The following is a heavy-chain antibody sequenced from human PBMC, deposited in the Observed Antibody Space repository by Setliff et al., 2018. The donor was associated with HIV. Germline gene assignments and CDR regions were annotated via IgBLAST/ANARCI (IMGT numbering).Heavy chain of an antibody. CDR1: GGTFSSYA. CDR3: ARGFDYAQRPPLYYFDY. J-gene: IGHJ4*02. CDR2: IIPIFGTA. D-gene: IGHD2-2*01. V-gene: IGHV1-69*13. Sequence: ASVKVSCKASGGTFSSYAISWVRQAPGQGLEWMGGIIPIFGTANYAQKFQGRVTITADESTSTAYMELSSLRSEDTAVYYCARGFDYAQRPPLYYFDYWGQGTLVTVSS.